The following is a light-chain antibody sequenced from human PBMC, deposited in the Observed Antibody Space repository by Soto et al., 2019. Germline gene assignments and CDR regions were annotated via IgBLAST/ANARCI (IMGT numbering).Light chain of an antibody. CDR2: VTS. J-gene: IGKJ5*01. V-gene: IGKV1D-12*01. CDR3: QQDNSFPVT. CDR1: QGISSS. Sequence: DFQMTQSPSSVSASVGDRVTITCRASQGISSSLAGYQQKPGKAPKLMIYVTSNLQGGVPSRFSGSGSGTDFTLTISSLPPEDFAAYYCQQDNSFPVTFGQGTRLEIK.